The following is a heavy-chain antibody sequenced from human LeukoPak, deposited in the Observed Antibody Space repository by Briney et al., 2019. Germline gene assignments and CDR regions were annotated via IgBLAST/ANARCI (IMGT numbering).Heavy chain of an antibody. J-gene: IGHJ4*02. Sequence: SETLSLTCTVSGGSIDSYYWGWIRQPPGRGLEWIGYIYYSGSTNYNPSLKSRVTISVDTSKNQFSLKLSSVTAADTALYYCARGRGSPDYWGQGSLVIVSA. CDR3: ARGRGSPDY. V-gene: IGHV4-59*01. CDR1: GGSIDSYY. CDR2: IYYSGST. D-gene: IGHD6-13*01.